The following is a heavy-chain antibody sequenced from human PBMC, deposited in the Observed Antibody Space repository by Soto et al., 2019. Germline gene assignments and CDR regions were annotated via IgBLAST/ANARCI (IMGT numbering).Heavy chain of an antibody. CDR2: ISGSGGST. V-gene: IGHV3-23*01. J-gene: IGHJ6*03. CDR3: AKRPAGQLVPYYYYYYYMDV. CDR1: GFTFSSYA. Sequence: GGSLRLSCAASGFTFSSYAMSWVRQAPGKGLEWVSAISGSGGSTYYADSVKGRFTISRDNSKNTLYLQMNSLRAEDTAVYYCAKRPAGQLVPYYYYYYYMDVWGKGTTVTVSS. D-gene: IGHD6-6*01.